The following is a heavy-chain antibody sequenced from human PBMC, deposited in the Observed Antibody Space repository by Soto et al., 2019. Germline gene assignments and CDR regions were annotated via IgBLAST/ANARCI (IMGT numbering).Heavy chain of an antibody. CDR3: ARTLVVPAAIAVVWFDP. J-gene: IGHJ5*02. D-gene: IGHD2-2*01. CDR2: IYYSGST. CDR1: GGSISSGGYY. V-gene: IGHV4-31*03. Sequence: SETLSLTCTVSGGSISSGGYYWSWIRQHPGKGLEWIGYIYYSGSTYYSPSLKSRVTISVDTSKNQFSLKLSSVTAADTAVYYCARTLVVPAAIAVVWFDPWGQGTLVTVSS.